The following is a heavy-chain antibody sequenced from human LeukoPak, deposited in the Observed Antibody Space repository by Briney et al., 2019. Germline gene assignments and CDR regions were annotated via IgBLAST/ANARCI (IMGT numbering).Heavy chain of an antibody. CDR3: ARDGVFPEISPKWFDP. CDR1: GGSISNSY. D-gene: IGHD2-8*01. V-gene: IGHV4-4*07. J-gene: IGHJ5*02. Sequence: SETLSLTCTVSGGSISNSYWSWIRQPAGKGLEWIGRIFASESTNYHPSFKSRVTMSVDASKKQFSLRLSSVTAADTAVYFCARDGVFPEISPKWFDPWGQGTLVTVSS. CDR2: IFASEST.